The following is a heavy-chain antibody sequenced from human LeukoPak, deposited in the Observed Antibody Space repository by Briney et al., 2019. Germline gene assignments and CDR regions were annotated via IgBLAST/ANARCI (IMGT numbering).Heavy chain of an antibody. CDR1: GFTLSTHW. J-gene: IGHJ4*02. CDR3: PRNPGGVVNSSPRGLDY. CDR2: INEDGNEK. V-gene: IGHV3-7*02. Sequence: PGGSLTLSSSASGFTLSTHWISSVRQAPGKGLECVANINEDGNEKYYLDSVNSRFTISRYNGKNSLYLQMNILRAEGTTVYCCPRNPGGVVNSSPRGLDYCGQGTLVPVSS. D-gene: IGHD2-21*01.